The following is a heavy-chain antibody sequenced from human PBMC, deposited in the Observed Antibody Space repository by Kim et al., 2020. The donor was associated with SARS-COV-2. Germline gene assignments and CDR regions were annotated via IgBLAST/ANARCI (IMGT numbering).Heavy chain of an antibody. CDR1: HGSIIGTF. CDR2: IYYSGST. J-gene: IGHJ3*02. Sequence: SETLSLTCTVSHGSIIGTFWTWIRQPPRKGLEWIGYIYYSGSTKYNPSLESRVTMSVDTSKNQFSLRVSSVTTADTAMYFCARGGATAGIFDIWGQGTMVTVPS. V-gene: IGHV4-59*01. D-gene: IGHD2-21*02. CDR3: ARGGATAGIFDI.